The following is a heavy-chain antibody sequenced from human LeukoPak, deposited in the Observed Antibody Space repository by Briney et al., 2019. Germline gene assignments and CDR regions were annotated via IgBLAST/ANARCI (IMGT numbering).Heavy chain of an antibody. J-gene: IGHJ4*02. V-gene: IGHV3-48*03. CDR1: GFIFRSFE. D-gene: IGHD3-16*01. CDR2: IDSRGSAI. CDR3: ARDVGAADLRRLDY. Sequence: GGSLRLSCASSGFIFRSFEMHWVRQGPGKGLQWVAYIDSRGSAIFYADSVKGRFTISRDNAKNSLYLHMNSLRAEDTAVYYCARDVGAADLRRLDYWGRGTPVTVSS.